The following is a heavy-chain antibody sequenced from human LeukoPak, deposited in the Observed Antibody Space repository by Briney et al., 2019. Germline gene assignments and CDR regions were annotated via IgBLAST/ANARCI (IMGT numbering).Heavy chain of an antibody. V-gene: IGHV4-31*03. D-gene: IGHD6-13*01. CDR2: IYYSGST. Sequence: TLSLTCTVSGGSISSGGYYWSWIRQHPGKGLEWIGYIYYSGSTYYNPSLKSRVTISVDTSKNQFSLKLSSVTAADTAVYYCARWYSSSWYYFDYWGQGTLVTVSS. CDR1: GGSISSGGYY. J-gene: IGHJ4*02. CDR3: ARWYSSSWYYFDY.